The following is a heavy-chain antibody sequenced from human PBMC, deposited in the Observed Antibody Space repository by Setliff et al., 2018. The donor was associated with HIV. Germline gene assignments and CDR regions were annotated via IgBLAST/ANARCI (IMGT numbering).Heavy chain of an antibody. V-gene: IGHV4-34*10. CDR2: TNHSGST. J-gene: IGHJ4*02. CDR1: GGSFNGYY. CDR3: ARKGSSSRSQEYYYDF. D-gene: IGHD6-13*01. Sequence: SEILSLTCAVYGGSFNGYYWSWIRQPPGKGLEWIGETNHSGSTNYSPSLKSRVTMSLDTSKNQFSLKLNSVTALDTAVYYCARKGSSSRSQEYYYDFWGQGTLVTVSS.